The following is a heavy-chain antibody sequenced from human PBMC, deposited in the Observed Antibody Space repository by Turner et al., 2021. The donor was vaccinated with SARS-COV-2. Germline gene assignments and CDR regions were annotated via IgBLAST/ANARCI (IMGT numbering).Heavy chain of an antibody. CDR1: GASISNDVYY. CDR3: ATDYYDSSGYYYGGWFDP. D-gene: IGHD3-22*01. V-gene: IGHV4-39*02. J-gene: IGHJ5*02. Sequence: QLQLQESGPGLVRPSETLSLTCSVSGASISNDVYYWDWIRQSPGKGLEWIGSAYFRGDTYSNPSLKSRLTISVDSSQNLFSLRLSSMTAADTAIYYCATDYYDSSGYYYGGWFDPWGQGTLVTVSS. CDR2: AYFRGDT.